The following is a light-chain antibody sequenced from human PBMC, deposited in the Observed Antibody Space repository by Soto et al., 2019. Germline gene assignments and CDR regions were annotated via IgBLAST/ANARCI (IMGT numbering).Light chain of an antibody. CDR1: SSDVGSYKF. CDR2: EGS. CDR3: CSYAGGSNV. Sequence: QDVRTQPASVSGSPGQSITISCTGTSSDVGSYKFVSWYQQYPGKAPKLMIYEGSKRPSGVSDRFSGSKSGNTASLTISGLQAEDEADYFCCSYAGGSNVFGTGTKVTVL. J-gene: IGLJ1*01. V-gene: IGLV2-23*03.